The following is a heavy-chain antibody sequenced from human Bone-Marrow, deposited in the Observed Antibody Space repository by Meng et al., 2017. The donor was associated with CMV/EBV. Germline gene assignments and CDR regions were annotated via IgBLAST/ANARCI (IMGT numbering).Heavy chain of an antibody. V-gene: IGHV3-53*01. CDR2: IYSGGST. J-gene: IGHJ6*02. CDR3: ARYGYSSSSADYYYGMDV. D-gene: IGHD6-6*01. Sequence: SCAASGFTVSSNYMSWVRQAPGKGLEWVSVIYSGGSTYYADSVKGRFTISRDNSKNTLYLQMNSLRAEDTAVYYCARYGYSSSSADYYYGMDVWGQGTTVTVSS. CDR1: GFTVSSNY.